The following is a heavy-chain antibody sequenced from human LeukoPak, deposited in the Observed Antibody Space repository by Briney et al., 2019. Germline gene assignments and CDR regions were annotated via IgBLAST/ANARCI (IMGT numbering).Heavy chain of an antibody. CDR1: GGSISSYY. CDR2: IYTSGST. Sequence: SETLSLTCTVSGGSISSYYWSWIRQPAGKGLEWIGRIYTSGSTNYNPSLKSRVTMSVDTSKNQFSLKLSSVTAADTAVYYCARGSLAAAGTYYYYYMDVWGKGTTVTISS. D-gene: IGHD6-13*01. CDR3: ARGSLAAAGTYYYYYMDV. J-gene: IGHJ6*03. V-gene: IGHV4-4*07.